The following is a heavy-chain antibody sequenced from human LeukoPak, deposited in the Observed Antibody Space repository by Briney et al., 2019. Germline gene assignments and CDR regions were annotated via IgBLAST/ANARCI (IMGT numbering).Heavy chain of an antibody. Sequence: SETLSLTCTVSGYSISSGYYWGWIRQPPGKGLEWIGSIYHSGSTYYNPSLKSRVTISVDTSKNQFSLRLRSVTAADTAVYYCARSSGWSFFDCWGQGSLVTVSS. D-gene: IGHD6-19*01. CDR3: ARSSGWSFFDC. CDR1: GYSISSGYY. CDR2: IYHSGST. V-gene: IGHV4-38-2*02. J-gene: IGHJ4*02.